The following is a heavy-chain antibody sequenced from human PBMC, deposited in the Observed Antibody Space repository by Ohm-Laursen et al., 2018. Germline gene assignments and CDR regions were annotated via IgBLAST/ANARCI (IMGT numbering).Heavy chain of an antibody. CDR2: IDWDDNK. J-gene: IGHJ4*02. V-gene: IGHV2-70*16. Sequence: TQTLTLTFTFSGFSLSTSGMCVSWIRQPPGKALEWLARIDWDDNKFYSTSLKTRLTISKDTSKNQVVLTVTNMDPVDTATYYCARIRRYSSSWFYFDYWGQGTLVTVSS. CDR1: GFSLSTSGMC. D-gene: IGHD6-13*01. CDR3: ARIRRYSSSWFYFDY.